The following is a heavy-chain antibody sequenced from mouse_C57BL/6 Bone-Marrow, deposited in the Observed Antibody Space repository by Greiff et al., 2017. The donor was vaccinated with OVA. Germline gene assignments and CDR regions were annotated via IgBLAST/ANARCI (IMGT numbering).Heavy chain of an antibody. CDR1: GYTFTDYN. Sequence: EVQLQQSGPELVKPGASVKMSCKASGYTFTDYNMHWVKQSHGKSLEWIGYLNHNNGGTSYNQKFKGKATLTVNKSSSTAYMELRSLTTKESAVYDCARAPSYGYEGYFDVWGTGTTVTVSS. J-gene: IGHJ1*03. CDR3: ARAPSYGYEGYFDV. V-gene: IGHV1-22*01. D-gene: IGHD2-2*01. CDR2: LNHNNGGT.